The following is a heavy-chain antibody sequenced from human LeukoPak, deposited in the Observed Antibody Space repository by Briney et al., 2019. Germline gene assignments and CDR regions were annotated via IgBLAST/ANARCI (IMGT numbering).Heavy chain of an antibody. CDR2: IYYSGST. J-gene: IGHJ4*02. CDR3: ARLDSGYDWYYFDY. D-gene: IGHD5-12*01. V-gene: IGHV4-39*01. Sequence: SETLSLTCTVSGGSISSSSYCWGWIRQPPGKGLEWIGSIYYSGSTYYNPSLKSRVTISVDTSKNQFSLKLSSVTAADTAVHYCARLDSGYDWYYFDYWGQGTLVTVSS. CDR1: GGSISSSSYC.